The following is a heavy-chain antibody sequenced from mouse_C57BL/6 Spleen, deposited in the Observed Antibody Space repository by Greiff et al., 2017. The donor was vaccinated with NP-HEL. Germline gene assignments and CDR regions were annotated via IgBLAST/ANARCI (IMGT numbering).Heavy chain of an antibody. CDR2: IYPGDGDT. Sequence: QVQLQQSGAELVKPGASVKISCKASGYAFSSYWMNWVKQRPGKGLEWIGQIYPGDGDTNYNGKFKGKATLTADKSSSTAYMQLSSLTSEDSAVYFCASPVSNDYAMDYWGQGTSVTVSS. J-gene: IGHJ4*01. V-gene: IGHV1-80*01. CDR3: ASPVSNDYAMDY. CDR1: GYAFSSYW. D-gene: IGHD2-5*01.